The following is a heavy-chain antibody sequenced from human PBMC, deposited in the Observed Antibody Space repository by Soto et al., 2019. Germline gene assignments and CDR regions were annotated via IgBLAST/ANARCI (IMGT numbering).Heavy chain of an antibody. CDR3: ARDAEYYEFWSGYHYYYYYMDV. D-gene: IGHD3-3*01. CDR1: GYTFTSYG. Sequence: QVQLVQSGAEVKKPGASVKVSCKASGYTFTSYGISWVRQAPGQGLEWMGWISAYNGNTNYAQKLQGRVTMTTDTSTSTANMELRSLRSDDTAVYYCARDAEYYEFWSGYHYYYYYMDVWGKGTTVTVSS. CDR2: ISAYNGNT. V-gene: IGHV1-18*01. J-gene: IGHJ6*03.